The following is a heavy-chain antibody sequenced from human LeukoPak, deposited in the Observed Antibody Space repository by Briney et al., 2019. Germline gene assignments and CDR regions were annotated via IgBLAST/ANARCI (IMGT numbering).Heavy chain of an antibody. CDR1: GFTFSSYW. V-gene: IGHV3-7*01. CDR2: INQDGSVK. J-gene: IGHJ4*02. CDR3: AKDLDY. Sequence: GGSLRLSCAVSGFTFSSYWMIWFRQAPGKGLEWVAHINQDGSVKNYVDSVKGRFTISRDNANNFLYLQMNSLRAEDTAVYYCAKDLDYWGQGTLVTVSS.